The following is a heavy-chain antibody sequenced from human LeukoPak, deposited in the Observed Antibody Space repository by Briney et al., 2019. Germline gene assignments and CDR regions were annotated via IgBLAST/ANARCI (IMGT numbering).Heavy chain of an antibody. V-gene: IGHV4-34*01. D-gene: IGHD2-2*01. Sequence: SETLSLTCAVYGGSFSGYYWSWIRQPPGKGLEWIGEINHSGSTNYNPSLKSRVTISVDTSKNQFSLKLSSVTAADTAVYYCARGSGLLWYQLLRNPTFDYWGQGTLVTVSS. CDR3: ARGSGLLWYQLLRNPTFDY. CDR2: INHSGST. CDR1: GGSFSGYY. J-gene: IGHJ4*02.